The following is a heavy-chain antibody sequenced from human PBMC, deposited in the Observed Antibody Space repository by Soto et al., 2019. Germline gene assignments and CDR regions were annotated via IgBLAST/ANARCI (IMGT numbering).Heavy chain of an antibody. CDR1: GFTFSDYW. J-gene: IGHJ5*02. Sequence: LRLSCAASGFTFSDYWMHWVRQAPGKGLEWIGHIYNSGITYYNPSLKSRVVISIDTSRNQFSLRLNSLTAADRAVYFCARGVTVFGLVSRFWFDPWGQGTVVTVSS. D-gene: IGHD3-3*01. CDR2: IYNSGIT. V-gene: IGHV4-30-4*08. CDR3: ARGVTVFGLVSRFWFDP.